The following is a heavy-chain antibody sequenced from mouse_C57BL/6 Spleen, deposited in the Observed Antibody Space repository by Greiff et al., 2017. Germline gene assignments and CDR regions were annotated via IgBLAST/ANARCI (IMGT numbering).Heavy chain of an antibody. CDR1: GYAFTNYL. CDR3: ARGHGYLLDY. D-gene: IGHD1-2*01. CDR2: INPGSGGT. J-gene: IGHJ2*01. Sequence: QVQLQQSGAELVRPGTSVKVSCKASGYAFTNYLIEWVKQRPGQGLEWIGVINPGSGGTNYNEKFKGKATLTADKSSSTAYMQLSSLTSEDSAVYFCARGHGYLLDYWGQGTTLTVAS. V-gene: IGHV1-54*01.